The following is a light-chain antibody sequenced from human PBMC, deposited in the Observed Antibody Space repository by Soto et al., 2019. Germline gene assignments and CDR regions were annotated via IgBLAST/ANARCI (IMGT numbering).Light chain of an antibody. CDR3: CSCAGTSTLV. V-gene: IGLV2-23*02. CDR1: SSDVGSYNL. Sequence: QSALTQPASVSGPPGQSITISCTGTSSDVGSYNLVSWYQQHPGKAPKLIIYEVSKRPSVVSNRFSGSKSGNTASLTISGLQAEDEADYYCCSCAGTSTLVFGGGTKVTVL. J-gene: IGLJ2*01. CDR2: EVS.